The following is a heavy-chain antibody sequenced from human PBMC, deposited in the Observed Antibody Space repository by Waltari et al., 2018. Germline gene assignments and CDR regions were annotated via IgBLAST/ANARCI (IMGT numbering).Heavy chain of an antibody. Sequence: EVQLVESGGGLVQPGRSLRLSCAASGFTFDDYAMHWVRQAPGKGLEWVSGISWNSGSIGYADSVKCRFTISRDNAKNSLYLQMNSLRAEDMALYYCAKSRGSGYPVDAFDIWGQGTMVTVSS. J-gene: IGHJ3*02. V-gene: IGHV3-9*03. D-gene: IGHD3-22*01. CDR1: GFTFDDYA. CDR3: AKSRGSGYPVDAFDI. CDR2: ISWNSGSI.